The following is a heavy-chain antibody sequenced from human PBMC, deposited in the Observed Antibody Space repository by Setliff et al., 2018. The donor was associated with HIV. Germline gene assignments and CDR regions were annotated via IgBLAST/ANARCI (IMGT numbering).Heavy chain of an antibody. D-gene: IGHD3-22*01. V-gene: IGHV1-18*01. CDR2: IDSFKGNT. CDR1: GYTYTDSR. Sequence: ASVKVSCKPSGYTYTDSRITWVRQAPGQGLEWMGWIDSFKGNTNYAQKFQGRVTMTTDTSTSTAYMGLRSLRSDDTAVYYCARHLVRPYYYDSSGYYLGGFDYWGQGTLVTVSS. J-gene: IGHJ4*02. CDR3: ARHLVRPYYYDSSGYYLGGFDY.